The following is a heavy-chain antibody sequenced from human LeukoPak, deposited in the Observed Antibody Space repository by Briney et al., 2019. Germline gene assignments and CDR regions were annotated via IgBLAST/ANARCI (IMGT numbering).Heavy chain of an antibody. Sequence: GSLRLSRAVAGITLSNYGMSWVRQAPGKGLEWVAGISCSGGGTNYADSVKGRFTISRDNPRNTLYLQMNSLRAEDTAVYFCAKRGVVIRVILVGFHKEAYYFDSWGQGALVTVSS. D-gene: IGHD3-22*01. V-gene: IGHV3-23*01. CDR2: ISCSGGGT. CDR1: GITLSNYG. J-gene: IGHJ4*02. CDR3: AKRGVVIRVILVGFHKEAYYFDS.